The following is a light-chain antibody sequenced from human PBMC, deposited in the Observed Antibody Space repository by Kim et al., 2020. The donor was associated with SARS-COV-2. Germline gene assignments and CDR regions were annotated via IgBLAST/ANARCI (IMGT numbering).Light chain of an antibody. V-gene: IGLV1-44*01. CDR2: SNN. CDR3: AAWDDSLNGHVV. J-gene: IGLJ2*01. Sequence: QSVLTQPPSASGTPGHIVTISCSGSSSNIGSNTVNLYQQLPGTAPKLLIYSNNQRPSGVPDRFSGSKSGTSASLAISGLQSEDEADYYCAAWDDSLNGHVVFGGGTKLTV. CDR1: SSNIGSNT.